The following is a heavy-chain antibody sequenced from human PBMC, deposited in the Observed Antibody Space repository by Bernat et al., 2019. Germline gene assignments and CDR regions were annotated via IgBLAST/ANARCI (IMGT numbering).Heavy chain of an antibody. CDR1: VGSINSNSDY. V-gene: IGHV4-39*01. CDR2: VHFTGTT. Sequence: QLQLQESGPGLVKPSATLSLTCTVSVGSINSNSDYWSWIRQPPGKELEWIGAVHFTGTTYYNPSLKSRLTISVDTSKNQFSLKLTSVTAADTAVYFWARKAEGREYSFSFPYWGQGALVTVSS. J-gene: IGHJ4*02. D-gene: IGHD4-11*01. CDR3: ARKAEGREYSFSFPY.